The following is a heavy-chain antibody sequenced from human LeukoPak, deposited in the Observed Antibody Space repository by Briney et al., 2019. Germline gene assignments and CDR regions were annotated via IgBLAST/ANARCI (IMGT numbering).Heavy chain of an antibody. CDR3: ASIGFDY. D-gene: IGHD3-16*02. J-gene: IGHJ4*02. Sequence: ASVKVSCKASGGTFSSYAISWVRQAPGQGLEWMGRIIPILGIANYAQKFQGRVTMTRDTSTSTVYMELSSLRSEDTAVYYCASIGFDYWGQGTLVTVSS. CDR2: IIPILGIA. V-gene: IGHV1-69*04. CDR1: GGTFSSYA.